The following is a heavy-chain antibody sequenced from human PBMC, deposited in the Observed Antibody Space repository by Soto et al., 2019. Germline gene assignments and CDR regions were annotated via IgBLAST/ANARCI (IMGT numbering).Heavy chain of an antibody. CDR3: ARHAWPVWFDT. CDR1: YGSIRNFY. V-gene: IGHV4-59*08. CDR2: IHYSGST. J-gene: IGHJ5*02. D-gene: IGHD3-16*01. Sequence: QVQLQESGPGLVKPSETLSLSCTVSYGSIRNFYWSWIRQPPGKALEWIGYIHYSGSTNYNPSLKSRVTISVDTSKTQFSLKLSSVTAADTAVYYCARHAWPVWFDTWGQGTLVTVSS.